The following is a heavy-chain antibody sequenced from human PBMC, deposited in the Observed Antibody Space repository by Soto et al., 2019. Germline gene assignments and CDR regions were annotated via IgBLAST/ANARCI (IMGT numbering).Heavy chain of an antibody. J-gene: IGHJ5*02. CDR1: GFSLSSYA. Sequence: PGGTLRLSWAASGFSLSSYAIRWVRQAPGKGLEWVSAISGSGGTTYYAYSVKGRFTISRDNSKNSLYLQMNSLRAEDPAVYYCANEGIAVGFGPWRQGTLVAVGS. CDR3: ANEGIAVGFGP. D-gene: IGHD6-19*01. CDR2: ISGSGGTT. V-gene: IGHV3-23*01.